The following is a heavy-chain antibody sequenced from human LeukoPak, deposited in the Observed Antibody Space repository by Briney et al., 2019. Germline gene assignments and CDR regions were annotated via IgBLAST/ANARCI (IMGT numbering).Heavy chain of an antibody. D-gene: IGHD5-24*01. Sequence: ASVKVSCKASGYTFTGYYMHWVRQAPGQGLEWMGWINPNSGGTNYAQKFQGRVTMSRDTSISTAYMELSRLRSDDTAVYSCEMVDGYTPKFDSWGQGTLVTVSS. V-gene: IGHV1-2*02. CDR3: EMVDGYTPKFDS. CDR1: GYTFTGYY. J-gene: IGHJ4*02. CDR2: INPNSGGT.